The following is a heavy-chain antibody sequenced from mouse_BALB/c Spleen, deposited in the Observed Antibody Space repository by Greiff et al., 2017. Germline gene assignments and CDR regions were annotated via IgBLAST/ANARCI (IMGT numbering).Heavy chain of an antibody. V-gene: IGHV5-9-4*01. CDR3: ARTIYDGYYFDY. Sequence: EVKLVESGGGLVKPGGSLKLSCAASGFTFSSYAMSWVRQSPEKRLEWVAEISSGGSYTYYPDTVTGRFTISRDNAKNTLYLEMSSLRSEDTAMYYCARTIYDGYYFDYWGQGTTLTVSS. CDR2: ISSGGSYT. CDR1: GFTFSSYA. D-gene: IGHD2-3*01. J-gene: IGHJ2*01.